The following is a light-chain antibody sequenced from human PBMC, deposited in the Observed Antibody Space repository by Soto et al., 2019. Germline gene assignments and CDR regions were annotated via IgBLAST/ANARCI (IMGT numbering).Light chain of an antibody. CDR3: SSYTRSRNSRV. CDR2: EVT. V-gene: IGLV2-14*01. J-gene: IGLJ1*01. CDR1: TSDVGGYNY. Sequence: QSALTRPASVSWSPGQSITSSCTGTTSDVGGYNYISWYQQYPGKAPKLLIYEVTNRPSGVSDRFSGSNSGNTASLTISGLQADDEADYYCSSYTRSRNSRVFGTGTKVTVL.